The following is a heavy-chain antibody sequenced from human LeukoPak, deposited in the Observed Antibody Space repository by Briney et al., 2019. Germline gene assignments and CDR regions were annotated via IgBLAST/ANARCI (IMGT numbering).Heavy chain of an antibody. V-gene: IGHV4-34*01. D-gene: IGHD7-27*01. J-gene: IGHJ6*02. CDR3: VRVFGANWGSDGYGMDV. CDR2: INHSGST. CDR1: GGSFSGYY. Sequence: SETLSLTCAVYGGSFSGYYWSWIRQAPGKGLAWVGEINHSGSTNYNPSLESRVTISVDTSKNQFSLNLTSVTAADTAVYYCVRVFGANWGSDGYGMDVWGQGTTVTVSS.